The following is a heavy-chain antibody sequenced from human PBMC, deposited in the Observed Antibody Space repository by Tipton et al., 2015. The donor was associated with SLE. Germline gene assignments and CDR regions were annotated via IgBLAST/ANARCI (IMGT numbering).Heavy chain of an antibody. Sequence: LRLSCTVSGYSISGGYYWGWIRQSPGKGLEWIGSMYHTGNTYYNPSLKSRVTISVDTSKNQFSLKLSSVTAADTAVYYCAREVTSNGFDIWGQGTMVTVSS. CDR1: GYSISGGYY. V-gene: IGHV4-38-2*02. CDR3: AREVTSNGFDI. D-gene: IGHD4-23*01. J-gene: IGHJ3*02. CDR2: MYHTGNT.